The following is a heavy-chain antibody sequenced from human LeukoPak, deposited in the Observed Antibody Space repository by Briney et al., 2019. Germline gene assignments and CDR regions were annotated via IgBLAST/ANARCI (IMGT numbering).Heavy chain of an antibody. J-gene: IGHJ6*02. CDR1: GGSISSYY. Sequence: SETLSLTCTVSGGSISSYYWSWIRQPPGKGLEWIAYISDIGSINYNPSLKSRVTISLDTSKNQFSLKLSSVTAADTAVYYCAREKAARPYYYGMDVWGQGTTVTVSS. CDR2: ISDIGSI. D-gene: IGHD6-6*01. V-gene: IGHV4-59*01. CDR3: AREKAARPYYYGMDV.